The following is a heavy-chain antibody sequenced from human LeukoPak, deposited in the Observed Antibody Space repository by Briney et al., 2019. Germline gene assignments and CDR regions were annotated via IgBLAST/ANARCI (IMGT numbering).Heavy chain of an antibody. CDR2: IYSGGST. CDR3: ARLAAAGPADY. Sequence: GGSLRLSCAASGFTVSINYMSWVRQAPGKGLEWVSVIYSGGSTYYADSVKGRLTISRDNSKNTLYLQMNSLKTEDTAVYYCARLAAAGPADYWGQGTLVTVSS. V-gene: IGHV3-66*02. J-gene: IGHJ4*02. D-gene: IGHD6-13*01. CDR1: GFTVSINY.